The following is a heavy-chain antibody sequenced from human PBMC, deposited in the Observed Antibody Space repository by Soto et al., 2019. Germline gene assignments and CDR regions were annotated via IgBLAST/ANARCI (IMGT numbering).Heavy chain of an antibody. Sequence: SETLSLTCSVSGGSISSGGYSWSWIRQPPGKGLEWIGYIYHSGSTYYNPSLKSRVTISVDRSKNQFSLKLSSVTAADTAVYSCARGLRITIFGVVPDASDIWGKGTMVTVSS. V-gene: IGHV4-30-2*01. CDR3: ARGLRITIFGVVPDASDI. CDR1: GGSISSGGYS. J-gene: IGHJ3*02. D-gene: IGHD3-3*01. CDR2: IYHSGST.